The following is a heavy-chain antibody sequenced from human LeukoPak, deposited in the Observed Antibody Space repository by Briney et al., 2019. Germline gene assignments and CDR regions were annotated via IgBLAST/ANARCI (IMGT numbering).Heavy chain of an antibody. CDR2: IKQDGSEK. CDR3: AKDFVVVPGNVNYFDY. Sequence: GGSLRLSCAASGFTFSNFWMNWVRQAPGKGLEWVANIKQDGSEKYYVDSVKGRFIISRDNAKNSLYLQMNSLRVEDTAVYYCAKDFVVVPGNVNYFDYWGQGTLVTVSS. CDR1: GFTFSNFW. D-gene: IGHD2-21*02. J-gene: IGHJ4*02. V-gene: IGHV3-7*03.